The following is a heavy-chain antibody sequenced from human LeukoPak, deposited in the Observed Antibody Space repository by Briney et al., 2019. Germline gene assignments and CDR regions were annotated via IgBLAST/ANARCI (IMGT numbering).Heavy chain of an antibody. CDR1: GFTFSTYG. Sequence: PGGSLRLPCAASGFTFSTYGMSWVRQAPGKGLEWVANIKQDGSEKYYVDSVKGRFTISRDNAKNSLYLQMNSLRAEDTAVYYCARVFWFGESYYFEYWGQGTLVTVSS. CDR3: ARVFWFGESYYFEY. CDR2: IKQDGSEK. D-gene: IGHD3-10*01. V-gene: IGHV3-7*05. J-gene: IGHJ4*02.